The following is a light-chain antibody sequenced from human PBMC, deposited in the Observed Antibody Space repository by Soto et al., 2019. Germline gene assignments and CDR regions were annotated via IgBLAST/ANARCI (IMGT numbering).Light chain of an antibody. CDR3: QQFGTSPPAFT. J-gene: IGKJ2*01. V-gene: IGKV3-20*01. Sequence: ESMLTRSPGTLSLSPGDRATLFCRTSQTIANKYLTWYQQKPGQAPRLLIYGASIRATGVPDRFTGSGSGTGFTLTISRLEPEDFAVYYCQQFGTSPPAFTFGQGTKLEI. CDR2: GAS. CDR1: QTIANKY.